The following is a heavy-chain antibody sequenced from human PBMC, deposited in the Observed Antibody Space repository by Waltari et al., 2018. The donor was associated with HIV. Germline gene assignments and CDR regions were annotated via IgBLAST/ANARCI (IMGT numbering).Heavy chain of an antibody. V-gene: IGHV3-30*18. CDR3: AKDPRGYTYTGDY. Sequence: QGQLVESGGGVVQPGKSLSLPCAASGFSFSYYDMHWVRQAPGKGLDWVALISYDGSKTSYADSVKGRFTISRDNSKNTLFLQIHSLTTDDTAVYYCAKDPRGYTYTGDYWGQGTQVTVSS. CDR1: GFSFSYYD. CDR2: ISYDGSKT. J-gene: IGHJ4*02. D-gene: IGHD5-18*01.